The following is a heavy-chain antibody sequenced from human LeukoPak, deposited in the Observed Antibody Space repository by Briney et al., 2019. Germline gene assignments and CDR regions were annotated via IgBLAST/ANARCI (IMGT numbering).Heavy chain of an antibody. V-gene: IGHV3-11*01. J-gene: IGHJ4*02. D-gene: IGHD3-10*01. Sequence: GGSLRLACAASGFTFTEYYMSWIRQAPGKGPEWISYTSSFDGTVNYAESVKGRFTISRDNAKSLLYLQMSSLRDEDTAVYYCAGERFGVFYYWGQGTLGSGFS. CDR1: GFTFTEYY. CDR2: TSSFDGTV. CDR3: AGERFGVFYY.